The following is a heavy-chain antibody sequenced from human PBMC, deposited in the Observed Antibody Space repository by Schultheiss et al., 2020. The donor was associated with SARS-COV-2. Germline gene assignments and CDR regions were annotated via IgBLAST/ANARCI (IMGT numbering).Heavy chain of an antibody. CDR1: GFTFSSYA. CDR3: ARDRKVGKPARYYYYTMDV. Sequence: GGSLRLSCAASGFTFSSYAMHWVRQAPGKGLEWVAVISYDGSNKYYADSVKGRFTISRDNSKNTLYLQMNSLRAEDTAVYYCARDRKVGKPARYYYYTMDVWGQGTAVTVSS. V-gene: IGHV3-30*04. J-gene: IGHJ6*02. D-gene: IGHD1-26*01. CDR2: ISYDGSNK.